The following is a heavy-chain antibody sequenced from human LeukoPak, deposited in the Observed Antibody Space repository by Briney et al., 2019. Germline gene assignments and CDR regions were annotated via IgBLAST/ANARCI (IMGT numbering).Heavy chain of an antibody. CDR1: GFTFSSYA. J-gene: IGHJ4*02. D-gene: IGHD5-18*01. V-gene: IGHV3-23*01. Sequence: PGGSLRLSCAASGFTFSSYAMSWVRQAPGKGLEWVSAISGSGGSTYYADSVKGRFTISRDNSKNTLYLQMNSLRAEDTAAYYCAKGNHRYSYGPFDYWGQGTLVTVSS. CDR3: AKGNHRYSYGPFDY. CDR2: ISGSGGST.